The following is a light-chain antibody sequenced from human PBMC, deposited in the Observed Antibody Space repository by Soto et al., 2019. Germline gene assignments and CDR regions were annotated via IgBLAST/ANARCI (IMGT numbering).Light chain of an antibody. CDR1: QSFSSTF. CDR3: QQYASSVT. CDR2: GAS. Sequence: EILLTQSPDSLSLSPGDRATLSYRASQSFSSTFFAWYQQKPGQAPRLLIYGASSRATGIPDRFSGSGSGTDFTLTISRLEPEDFAVYYCQQYASSVTFDQGTKVEIK. J-gene: IGKJ1*01. V-gene: IGKV3-20*01.